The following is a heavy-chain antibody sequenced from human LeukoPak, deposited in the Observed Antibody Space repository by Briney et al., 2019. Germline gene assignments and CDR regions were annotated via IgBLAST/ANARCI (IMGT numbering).Heavy chain of an antibody. J-gene: IGHJ3*02. CDR2: IRYDGSNK. CDR1: GFTFSSYG. D-gene: IGHD2-2*01. V-gene: IGHV3-30*02. CDR3: AKDRVGVVPAAIDI. Sequence: PGGSLRLSCAASGFTFSSYGMHWVRQAPGKGLEWVAFIRYDGSNKYYADSVKGRFTISRDNSKNTLYLQMNSLRAEDTAVYYCAKDRVGVVPAAIDIWGQGTMVTVSS.